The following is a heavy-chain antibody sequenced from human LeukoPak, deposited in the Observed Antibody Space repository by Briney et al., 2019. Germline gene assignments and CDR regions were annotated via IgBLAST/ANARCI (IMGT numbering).Heavy chain of an antibody. CDR2: IYYSGST. J-gene: IGHJ4*02. CDR3: ARGTRSSWYDY. D-gene: IGHD6-13*01. CDR1: GGSISSSSYY. Sequence: SETLSLTCTVSGGSISSSSYYWGWIRQPPGKGLEWIGSIYYSGSTYYNPSLKSRVTISVDTSKNQFSLKLSSVTAADTAVYYCARGTRSSWYDYWGQGTLVTVSS. V-gene: IGHV4-39*07.